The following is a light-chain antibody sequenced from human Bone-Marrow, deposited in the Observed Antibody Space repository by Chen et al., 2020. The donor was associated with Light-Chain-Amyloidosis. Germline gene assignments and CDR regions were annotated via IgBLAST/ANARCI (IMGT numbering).Light chain of an antibody. CDR1: DLPTKY. CDR2: RDT. CDR3: QSADSSGTYEVI. V-gene: IGLV3-25*03. J-gene: IGLJ2*01. Sequence: SYELTQPPSVSVSPGQTARITCSGDDLPTKYAYWYQQKPGQAPVLVIHRDTEGPSGISERFSCSSYGTTASLTISGVQAEDEADYHCQSADSSGTYEVIFGGGTKLTVL.